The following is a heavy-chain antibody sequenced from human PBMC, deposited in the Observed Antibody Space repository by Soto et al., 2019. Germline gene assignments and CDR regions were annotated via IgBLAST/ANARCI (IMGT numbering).Heavy chain of an antibody. Sequence: PGESLKISCKGSGYSFTSYWIGWVRQMPGKGLEWMGIIYPGDSDTRYSPSFQGQVTISADKSISTAYLQWSSLKASDTAMYYCARLGSERSYCCNGYHRDELWGQGTRAT. V-gene: IGHV5-51*01. J-gene: IGHJ4*01. CDR1: GYSFTSYW. CDR2: IYPGDSDT. D-gene: IGHD1-26*01. CDR3: ARLGSERSYCCNGYHRDEL.